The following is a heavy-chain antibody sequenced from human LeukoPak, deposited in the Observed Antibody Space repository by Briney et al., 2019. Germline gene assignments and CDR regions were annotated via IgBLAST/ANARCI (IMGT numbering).Heavy chain of an antibody. D-gene: IGHD3-22*01. Sequence: PGESLRLSCAASGFTFSSYWMRWVRQAPGKGLVWVSRINSDGSSTSYADSVKDRFTISRDNAKNTLYLQMNSLRAEDTAEYYCARSHYYDSGGYSLASWGQGTLVTVSS. CDR2: INSDGSST. CDR1: GFTFSSYW. J-gene: IGHJ5*02. V-gene: IGHV3-74*01. CDR3: ARSHYYDSGGYSLAS.